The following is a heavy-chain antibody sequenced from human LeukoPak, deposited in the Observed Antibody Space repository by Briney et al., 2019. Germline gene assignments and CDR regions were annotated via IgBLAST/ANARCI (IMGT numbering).Heavy chain of an antibody. CDR3: ARDQIEMATIVDYYYGMDV. J-gene: IGHJ6*02. CDR1: GDSVSSNSAA. V-gene: IGHV6-1*01. D-gene: IGHD5-24*01. CDR2: TYYRSKWYH. Sequence: SQTLSLTCAISGDSVSSNSAAWNWIGQSPSRGLEWLGRTYYRSKWYHDYAVSVKSRVTINPDTSKNQFSLQLNSVTPEDTAVYYCARDQIEMATIVDYYYGMDVWGQGTTVTVSS.